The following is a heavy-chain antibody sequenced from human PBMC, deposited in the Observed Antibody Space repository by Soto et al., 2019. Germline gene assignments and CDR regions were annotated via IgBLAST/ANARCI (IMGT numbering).Heavy chain of an antibody. CDR1: GFTFSDHY. CDR3: TRGLLGGAPSYTFHGMDV. CDR2: SRNRVNSHTT. Sequence: EVQLVESGGGLVQPGGSLRLSCAASGFTFSDHYMDWVRQAPGKGLEWVARSRNRVNSHTTEYAASVKGRFTISRDESKSSLYLHINSLKIEDTAVYYCTRGLLGGAPSYTFHGMDVWGQGTTVTVSS. V-gene: IGHV3-72*01. D-gene: IGHD1-26*01. J-gene: IGHJ6*01.